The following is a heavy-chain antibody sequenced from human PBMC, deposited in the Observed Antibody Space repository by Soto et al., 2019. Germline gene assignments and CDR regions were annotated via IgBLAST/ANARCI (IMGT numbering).Heavy chain of an antibody. D-gene: IGHD6-6*01. CDR2: ISYDGSNK. CDR3: AKHGGQLVSFYYFDY. J-gene: IGHJ4*02. Sequence: PGGSLRLSCAASGFTFSSYGMHWVRQAPGKGLEWVAVISYDGSNKYCADSVKGRFTISRDNSKNTLYLQMNSLRAEDTAVYYCAKHGGQLVSFYYFDYWGQGTLVAVSS. V-gene: IGHV3-30*18. CDR1: GFTFSSYG.